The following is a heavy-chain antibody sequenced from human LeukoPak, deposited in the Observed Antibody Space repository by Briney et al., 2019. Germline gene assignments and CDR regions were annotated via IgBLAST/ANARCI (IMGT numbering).Heavy chain of an antibody. J-gene: IGHJ4*02. D-gene: IGHD3-22*01. CDR3: TTDLHYDSSGYYYIYY. CDR2: IKSKTDGGTT. CDR1: GFTFSNAW. V-gene: IGHV3-15*01. Sequence: KPGGSLRLSCAASGFTFSNAWMSWVRQAPGKGLEWVGRIKSKTDGGTTDYAAPVKGRFTISRDDSKNTLYLQMNSLKTEDTAVYYCTTDLHYDSSGYYYIYYWGQGTLVTVSS.